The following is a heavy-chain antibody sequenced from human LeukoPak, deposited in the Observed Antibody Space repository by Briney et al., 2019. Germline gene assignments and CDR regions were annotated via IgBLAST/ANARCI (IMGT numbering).Heavy chain of an antibody. CDR2: ISGSGGST. D-gene: IGHD2-2*01. CDR1: GFTFSIYW. CDR3: AKDLWDIVVVPSAIPDY. Sequence: GGSLRLSCAASGFTFSIYWMSWVRQAPGKGLEWVSAISGSGGSTYYADSVKGRFTISRDNSKNTLYLQMNGLRAEDTAVYYCAKDLWDIVVVPSAIPDYWGQGTLVTVSS. J-gene: IGHJ4*02. V-gene: IGHV3-23*01.